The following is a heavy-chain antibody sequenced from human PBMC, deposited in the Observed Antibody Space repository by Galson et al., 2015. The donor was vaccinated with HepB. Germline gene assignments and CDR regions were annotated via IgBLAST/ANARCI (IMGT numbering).Heavy chain of an antibody. CDR3: ARAVYGANSLGNF. J-gene: IGHJ4*02. D-gene: IGHD4-23*01. Sequence: SVKVSCKASGYTFSNYYMHWVRQARGQGLEWMGIINPSGGSTIYAQKFQARVTMTSDTSTRTVYMELSSLGSEDTAVYYCARAVYGANSLGNFWGQGTLVTVSS. CDR1: GYTFSNYY. CDR2: INPSGGST. V-gene: IGHV1-46*03.